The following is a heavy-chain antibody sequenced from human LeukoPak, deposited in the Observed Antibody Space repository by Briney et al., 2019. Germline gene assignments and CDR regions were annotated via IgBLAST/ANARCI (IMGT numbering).Heavy chain of an antibody. J-gene: IGHJ6*02. CDR1: GFTVSSNY. Sequence: GGSLRLSCAASGFTVSSNYMSWVRQAPGKGLEWVSIIYRVGSTFYADSVEGRFTISRDNSKHTLYLQMNSLRVEDTAIYYCARDGGNNSWYGMDVWGQGTTVTVSS. CDR3: ARDGGNNSWYGMDV. V-gene: IGHV3-66*01. D-gene: IGHD4-23*01. CDR2: IYRVGST.